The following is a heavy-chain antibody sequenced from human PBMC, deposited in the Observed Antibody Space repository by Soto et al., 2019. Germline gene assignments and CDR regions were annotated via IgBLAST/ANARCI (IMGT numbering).Heavy chain of an antibody. CDR3: ARGLDCVLYGY. CDR1: GFTFSNYV. V-gene: IGHV3-74*01. Sequence: PEGSLRRSCAASGFTFSNYVMHWVRQAPGKGLVWVSRVSHDGSTTSYADSVKGRFTISRDNSKNTLYLQMNSLRDEDTAVYYGARGLDCVLYGYWRQGTPVTVCS. CDR2: VSHDGSTT. J-gene: IGHJ4*02. D-gene: IGHD3-3*01.